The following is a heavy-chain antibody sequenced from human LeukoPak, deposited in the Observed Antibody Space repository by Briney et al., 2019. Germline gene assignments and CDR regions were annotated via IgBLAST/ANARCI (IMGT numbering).Heavy chain of an antibody. CDR3: ANAEVERTVRGVINLRRFDY. V-gene: IGHV3-30*18. D-gene: IGHD3-10*01. CDR2: ISYDGSNK. J-gene: IGHJ4*02. Sequence: GGSLRLSCAASGFTFSSYGMHWVRQAPGKGLEWVAVISYDGSNKYYADSVKGRFTISRDNSKNTLYLQMNSLRAEDTAVYYCANAEVERTVRGVINLRRFDYWGQGTLVTVSS. CDR1: GFTFSSYG.